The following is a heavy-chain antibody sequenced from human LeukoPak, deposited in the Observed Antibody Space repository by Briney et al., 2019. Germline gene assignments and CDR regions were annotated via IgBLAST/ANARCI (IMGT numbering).Heavy chain of an antibody. Sequence: PSETLSLTCTVSGGTIRSSSYYWAWIRQPPGKGLEWIGNIYYSGSTYYNPSLKSRVTISVDTSKNQFSLKLSSVTAAGTAVYFCASSTYYYDSSGILWGQGTLVTDSS. V-gene: IGHV4-39*01. D-gene: IGHD3-22*01. CDR3: ASSTYYYDSSGIL. CDR1: GGTIRSSSYY. J-gene: IGHJ4*02. CDR2: IYYSGST.